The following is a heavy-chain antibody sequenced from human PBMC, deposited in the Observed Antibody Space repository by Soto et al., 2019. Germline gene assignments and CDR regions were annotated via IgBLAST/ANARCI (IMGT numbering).Heavy chain of an antibody. CDR1: VFSFIGSS. CDR3: NRSAEQFVKDFDI. CDR2: IKSKANSYAT. J-gene: IGHJ3*02. D-gene: IGHD6-6*01. Sequence: PVVSLRRSCSACVFSFIGSSVELFLQASGKGLEWVGRIKSKANSYATAYTESLKGRFTISRDDSKNTVHLQMNSLKTADTAVYYCNRSAEQFVKDFDIWGQGKMVTV. V-gene: IGHV3-73*01.